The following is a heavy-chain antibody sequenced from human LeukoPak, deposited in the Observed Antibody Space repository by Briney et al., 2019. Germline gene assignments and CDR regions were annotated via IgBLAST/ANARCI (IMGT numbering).Heavy chain of an antibody. J-gene: IGHJ6*02. CDR3: ARDPGYSSGWYYYYGMDV. CDR1: GDSVSSNSAA. Sequence: SQTLSLTCAISGDSVSSNSAAWNWIRQSPSRGLEWLGRTYYRPKWYNDYAVSVKSRITINPDTSKNQFSLQLNSVTPEDTAAYYCARDPGYSSGWYYYYGMDVWGQGTTVTVSS. V-gene: IGHV6-1*01. D-gene: IGHD6-19*01. CDR2: TYYRPKWYN.